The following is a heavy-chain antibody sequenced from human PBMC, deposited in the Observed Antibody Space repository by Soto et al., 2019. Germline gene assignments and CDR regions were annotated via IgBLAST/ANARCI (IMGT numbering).Heavy chain of an antibody. Sequence: QVQLVQSGAEVKKPGSSVKVSCKASGGTFSSYAISWVRQAPGQGLEWMGGIIPIFGTANYAQKFQGRVTITADESTSTAYMGLSSLRSEDTAVYYCASERRYCISTSCYSLPDYWGQGTLVTVSS. CDR2: IIPIFGTA. J-gene: IGHJ4*02. V-gene: IGHV1-69*12. CDR1: GGTFSSYA. CDR3: ASERRYCISTSCYSLPDY. D-gene: IGHD2-2*01.